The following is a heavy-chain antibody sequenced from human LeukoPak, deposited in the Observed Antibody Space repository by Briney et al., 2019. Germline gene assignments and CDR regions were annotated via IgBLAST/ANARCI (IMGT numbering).Heavy chain of an antibody. J-gene: IGHJ4*02. CDR2: IYYSGST. D-gene: IGHD4-17*01. V-gene: IGHV4-59*08. CDR3: ARLEEGALDYGDYGFDY. CDR1: GGSISSYY. Sequence: PSETLSLTCTVSGGSISSYYWSWIRQPPGKGLEWIGYIYYSGSTNYNPSLKSRVTISVDTSKNQFSLKLSSVTAADTAVYYCARLEEGALDYGDYGFDYWGQGTLVTVSS.